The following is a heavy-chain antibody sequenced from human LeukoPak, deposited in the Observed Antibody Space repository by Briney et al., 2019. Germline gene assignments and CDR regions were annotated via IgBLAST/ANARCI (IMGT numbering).Heavy chain of an antibody. CDR1: GFTFSNAW. CDR3: YCGGDCGKGYFDL. V-gene: IGHV3-15*01. Sequence: GGSLRLSCAASGFTFSNAWMSWVRQAPGKGLEWVGRIKSKTDGGTTDYAAPVKGRFTISRDDSKNTLYLQMNSLKTEDTAVYYCYCGGDCGKGYFDLWGRGTLVTVSS. D-gene: IGHD2-21*02. J-gene: IGHJ2*01. CDR2: IKSKTDGGTT.